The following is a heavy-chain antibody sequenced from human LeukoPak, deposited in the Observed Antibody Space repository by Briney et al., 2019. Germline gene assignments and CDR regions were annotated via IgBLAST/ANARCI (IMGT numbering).Heavy chain of an antibody. CDR3: ARDLRLGSSSDAFDI. CDR1: GGTFSSYA. D-gene: IGHD6-19*01. CDR2: ISAYNGNT. V-gene: IGHV1-18*01. Sequence: ASVKVSCKASGGTFSSYAISWVRQAPGQGLEWMGGISAYNGNTNYAQKLQGRVTMTTDTSTSTAYMELRSLRSDDTAVYYCARDLRLGSSSDAFDIWGQGTMVTVSS. J-gene: IGHJ3*02.